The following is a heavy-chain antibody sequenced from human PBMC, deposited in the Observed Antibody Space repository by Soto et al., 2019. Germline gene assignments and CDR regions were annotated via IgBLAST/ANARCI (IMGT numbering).Heavy chain of an antibody. Sequence: QVQLVQSGAEVKKPGSSVKVYCKASGGTFSSYTISWVRQAPGQGLEWMGRIIPILGIANYAQKFQGRVTITADKSTSTAYMELSSLRSEDTAVYFCARDVGCSGGSCYDYWGQGTLVTVSS. CDR3: ARDVGCSGGSCYDY. CDR1: GGTFSSYT. D-gene: IGHD2-15*01. CDR2: IIPILGIA. J-gene: IGHJ4*02. V-gene: IGHV1-69*08.